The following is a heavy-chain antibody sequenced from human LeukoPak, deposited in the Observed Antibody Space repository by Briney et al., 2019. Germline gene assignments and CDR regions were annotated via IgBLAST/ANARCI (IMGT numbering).Heavy chain of an antibody. D-gene: IGHD3-3*01. Sequence: SSETLSLTCAVSGYSISSGYYWGWIRQPPGKGLEWIGSIYHSGSTYYNPSLKSRVTISVDTSKNQFSLKLSSVTAADTAVYYCARADFRNWFDPWGQGTLVTVSS. J-gene: IGHJ5*02. V-gene: IGHV4-38-2*01. CDR1: GYSISSGYY. CDR3: ARADFRNWFDP. CDR2: IYHSGST.